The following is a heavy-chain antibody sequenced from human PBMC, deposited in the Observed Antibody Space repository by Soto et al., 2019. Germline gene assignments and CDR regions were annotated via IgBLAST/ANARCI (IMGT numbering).Heavy chain of an antibody. D-gene: IGHD5-12*01. V-gene: IGHV4-59*08. Sequence: SETLSLTCTVSGGSISSYYWSWIRQPPGKGLEWIGYIYYSGSTNYNPSLKSRVTISVDTSKNQFSLKLSSVTAADTAVYYCARLRIVATLNWFDPWGQGTLVTVSS. CDR2: IYYSGST. CDR3: ARLRIVATLNWFDP. CDR1: GGSISSYY. J-gene: IGHJ5*02.